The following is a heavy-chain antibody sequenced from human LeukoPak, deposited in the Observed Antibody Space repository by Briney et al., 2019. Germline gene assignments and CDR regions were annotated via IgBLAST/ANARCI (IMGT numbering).Heavy chain of an antibody. D-gene: IGHD3-10*01. CDR2: ITGSGGSA. CDR3: AKEGGSGSYQIS. Sequence: GGSLRLSCAASGFTFSSYAMSWVRQAPGKELEWVSCITGSGGSAYYADSVKGRFTVSRDNSRNILDLQMNSLRAEDTAVYYCAKEGGSGSYQISWGQGTLVTVSS. V-gene: IGHV3-23*01. CDR1: GFTFSSYA. J-gene: IGHJ5*02.